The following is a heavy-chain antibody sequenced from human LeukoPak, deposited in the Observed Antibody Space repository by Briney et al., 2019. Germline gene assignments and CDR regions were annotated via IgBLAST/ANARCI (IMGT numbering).Heavy chain of an antibody. CDR1: GYTFTSYY. D-gene: IGHD1-26*01. V-gene: IGHV1-2*02. CDR2: INPNSGGT. CDR3: ARTRYSGSYPNDY. Sequence: ASVKDSCKASGYTFTSYYMHWVRQAPGQGLEWMGWINPNSGGTNYAQKFQGRVTMTRDTSISTAYMELSRLRSDDTAVYYCARTRYSGSYPNDYWGQGTLVTVSS. J-gene: IGHJ4*02.